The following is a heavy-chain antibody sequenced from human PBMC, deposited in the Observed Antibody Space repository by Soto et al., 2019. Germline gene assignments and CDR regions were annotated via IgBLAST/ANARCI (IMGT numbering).Heavy chain of an antibody. D-gene: IGHD1-7*01. CDR3: ARGTFFYSFDH. Sequence: QVQLQESGPGLVKPSETLSLTCTVSGGSISHYYWSWIRQPPGKGLEWIGFIYYSGSTTYNPSLRXRVTISVDTSNNQFSLRLSSVTAADTAVYFCARGTFFYSFDHWGQGALVTVSS. CDR1: GGSISHYY. CDR2: IYYSGST. J-gene: IGHJ4*02. V-gene: IGHV4-59*01.